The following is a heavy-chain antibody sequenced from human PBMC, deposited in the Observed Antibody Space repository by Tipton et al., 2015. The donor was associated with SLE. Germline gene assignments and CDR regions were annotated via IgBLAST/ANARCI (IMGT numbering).Heavy chain of an antibody. CDR3: ARYGDPSWFDP. V-gene: IGHV4-38-2*01. J-gene: IGHJ5*02. CDR2: IYHSGST. CDR1: GYSISSTYY. Sequence: TLSLTCAVSGYSISSTYYWGWIRQPPGKGLEWIGSIYHSGSTYYNPSLKSRVTISIDASKNQFSLKLSSVTAADTAVYYCARYGDPSWFDPWGQGTLVTVSS. D-gene: IGHD4-17*01.